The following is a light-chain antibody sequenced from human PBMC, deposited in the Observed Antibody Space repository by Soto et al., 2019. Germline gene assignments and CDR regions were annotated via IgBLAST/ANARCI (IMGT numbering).Light chain of an antibody. Sequence: EIVLTQSPGTLSLSPGERATLSCRASQSVSSSHLVWYQQQTGQAPRLLIYGASSRATGIPDRFSGSGSGTDCTLTISRLEPEDFAVYSCRQVGAAPYTFDQGTKLEIK. CDR1: QSVSSSH. V-gene: IGKV3-20*01. J-gene: IGKJ2*01. CDR3: RQVGAAPYT. CDR2: GAS.